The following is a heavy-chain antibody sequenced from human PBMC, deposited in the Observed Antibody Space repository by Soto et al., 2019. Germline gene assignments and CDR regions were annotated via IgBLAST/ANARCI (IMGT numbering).Heavy chain of an antibody. CDR2: INAGNGNT. CDR3: ARVGAAAGPYYFDY. V-gene: IGHV1-3*01. Sequence: ASVKVSCKASGYTFTNYAMHWVRQAPGQRLEWMGWINAGNGNTKYSQKFQGRVTITRDTSASTAYMELSSLRSEDTAVYYCARVGAAAGPYYFDYWGQGTLVTVSS. D-gene: IGHD6-13*01. CDR1: GYTFTNYA. J-gene: IGHJ4*02.